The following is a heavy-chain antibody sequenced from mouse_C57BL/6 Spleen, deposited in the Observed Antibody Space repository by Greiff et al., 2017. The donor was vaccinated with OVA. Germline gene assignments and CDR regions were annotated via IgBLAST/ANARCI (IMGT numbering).Heavy chain of an antibody. CDR2: INPSSGYT. Sequence: VKLMESGAELARPGASVKMSCKASGYTFTSYTMHWVKQRPGQGLEWIGYINPSSGYTKYNQKFKDKATLTADKSSSTAYMQLSSLTSEDSAVYYCARGAFGPAWFAYWGQGTLVTVSA. J-gene: IGHJ3*01. CDR3: ARGAFGPAWFAY. CDR1: GYTFTSYT. V-gene: IGHV1-4*01.